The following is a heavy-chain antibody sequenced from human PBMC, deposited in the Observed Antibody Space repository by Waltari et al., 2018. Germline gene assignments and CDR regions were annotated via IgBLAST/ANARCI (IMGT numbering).Heavy chain of an antibody. V-gene: IGHV4-34*01. Sequence: QVQLQQWGAGLLKPSATLSLTCAVYGGSFSGSYWSWIRQPPGKGLEWIGEINHSGSTNYNPSLKSRVTISVDTSKNQFSLKLSSVTAADTAVYYCAGWYQLLRTGVRFDPWGQGTLVTVSS. J-gene: IGHJ5*02. CDR1: GGSFSGSY. CDR3: AGWYQLLRTGVRFDP. D-gene: IGHD2-2*01. CDR2: INHSGST.